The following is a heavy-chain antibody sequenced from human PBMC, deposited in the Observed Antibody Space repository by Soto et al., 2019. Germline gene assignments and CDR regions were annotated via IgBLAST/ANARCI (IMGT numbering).Heavy chain of an antibody. V-gene: IGHV3-23*01. CDR3: AKASIAAAGPLYYYYYYGMDV. Sequence: PGGSLRLSCAASGFTFSSYAMSWVRQAPGKGLEWVSAISGSGGSTYYADSVKGRFTISRDNSKNTLYLQMNSLRAEDTAVYYCAKASIAAAGPLYYYYYYGMDVWGQGTTVTVSS. J-gene: IGHJ6*02. D-gene: IGHD6-13*01. CDR2: ISGSGGST. CDR1: GFTFSSYA.